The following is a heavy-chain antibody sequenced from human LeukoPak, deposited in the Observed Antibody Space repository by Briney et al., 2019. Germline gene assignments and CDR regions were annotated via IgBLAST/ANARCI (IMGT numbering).Heavy chain of an antibody. V-gene: IGHV3-33*01. CDR3: ARDRSRMANCLDV. CDR2: IWYDGSNK. CDR1: GLSFSSYG. J-gene: IGHJ6*02. Sequence: GGSLRLSCVASGLSFSSYGIHWVRQAPGKGLEWVTLIWYDGSNKYYADSVKGRFTISRDNSKNTVYVQMNSLRVEDTAVYYCARDRSRMANCLDVWGQGTTVTVSS. D-gene: IGHD5-24*01.